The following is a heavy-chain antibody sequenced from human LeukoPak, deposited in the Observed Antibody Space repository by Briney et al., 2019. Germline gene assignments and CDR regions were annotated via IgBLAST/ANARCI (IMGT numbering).Heavy chain of an antibody. J-gene: IGHJ4*02. CDR1: GGSISSSSYY. Sequence: SETLSPTCTVSGGSISSSSYYWGWIRQPPGKGLEWIGSIYYSGSTYYNPSLKSRVTISVDTSKNQFSLKLSSVTAADTAVYYCARQVIEVGASGSYDYWGQGTLVTVSS. CDR3: ARQVIEVGASGSYDY. CDR2: IYYSGST. V-gene: IGHV4-39*01. D-gene: IGHD1-26*01.